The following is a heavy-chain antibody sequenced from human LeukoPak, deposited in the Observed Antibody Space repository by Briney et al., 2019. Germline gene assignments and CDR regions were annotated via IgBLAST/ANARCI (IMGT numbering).Heavy chain of an antibody. CDR3: ARGTFDSSGYYLFDY. Sequence: SETLSLTCTVSGGFISTNYWSWIRQPAGKGLEWIGRIYNSGNTNYSPSLESRVTMSADTSKNQFSLKLSSVTAADTAVYYCARGTFDSSGYYLFDYWGQGTLVTVSS. CDR2: IYNSGNT. V-gene: IGHV4-4*07. J-gene: IGHJ4*02. CDR1: GGFISTNY. D-gene: IGHD3-22*01.